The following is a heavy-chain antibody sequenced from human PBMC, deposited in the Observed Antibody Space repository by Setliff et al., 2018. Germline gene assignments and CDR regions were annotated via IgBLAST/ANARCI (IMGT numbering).Heavy chain of an antibody. CDR3: ARGPTGRQYYFL. J-gene: IGHJ4*02. CDR2: IYTSGST. CDR1: GGSISSGSYY. V-gene: IGHV4-61*09. D-gene: IGHD1-1*01. Sequence: SETLSLTCTVSGGSISSGSYYWSWIRQPAGKGLEWIGHIYTSGSTNYNPSLKSRVTISVDTSKNQFSLNLNSVSAADTAVYYCARGPTGRQYYFLWGQGTLVTVSS.